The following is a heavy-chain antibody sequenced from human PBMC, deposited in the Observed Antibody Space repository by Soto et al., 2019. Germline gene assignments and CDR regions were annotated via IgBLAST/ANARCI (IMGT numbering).Heavy chain of an antibody. D-gene: IGHD1-26*01. J-gene: IGHJ6*02. Sequence: QVQLVESGGGVVQPGRSLRLSCAASGFTFNSYGMHWVRQGPGNGLEWVAFISYDSTKTYYADSVKGRFNISRDNSNSALYVQMNSLTGEDTAVYYCARTRSACSDFHYYSLDVWGQGTTVTVSS. CDR3: ARTRSACSDFHYYSLDV. CDR1: GFTFNSYG. V-gene: IGHV3-30*03. CDR2: ISYDSTKT.